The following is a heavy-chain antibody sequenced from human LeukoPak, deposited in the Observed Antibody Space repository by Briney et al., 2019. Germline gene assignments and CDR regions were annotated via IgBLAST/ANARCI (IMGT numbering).Heavy chain of an antibody. Sequence: GGSLRLSCAASGFTFSIYAMSWVRQAPGKGLEWVSAISGSGGSTYYADSVKGRFTISRDNSKNTLYLQMNSLRAEDTAVYYCAKVDRVGTVTTYDYWGQGTLVTVSS. CDR1: GFTFSIYA. CDR3: AKVDRVGTVTTYDY. CDR2: ISGSGGST. J-gene: IGHJ4*02. V-gene: IGHV3-23*01. D-gene: IGHD4-17*01.